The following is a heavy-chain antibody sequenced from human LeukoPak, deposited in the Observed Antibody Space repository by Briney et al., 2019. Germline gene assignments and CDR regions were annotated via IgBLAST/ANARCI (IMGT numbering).Heavy chain of an antibody. J-gene: IGHJ3*02. Sequence: GGSLRLSCAASGFTFDDYAMRWVRQAPGKGLEWVSGISWNSGSIGYADSVKGRFTISRDNAKNSLYLQMNSLRAEDTALYYCAKGGGYYDSSGEGIHDAFDIWGQGTMVTVSS. CDR1: GFTFDDYA. CDR2: ISWNSGSI. CDR3: AKGGGYYDSSGEGIHDAFDI. D-gene: IGHD3-22*01. V-gene: IGHV3-9*01.